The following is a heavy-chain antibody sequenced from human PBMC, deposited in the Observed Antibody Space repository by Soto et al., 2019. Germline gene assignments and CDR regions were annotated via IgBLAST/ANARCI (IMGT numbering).Heavy chain of an antibody. CDR1: GDSISNGDYY. D-gene: IGHD3-16*02. V-gene: IGHV4-30-4*01. CDR3: ASRYLY. CDR2: IDSSGST. Sequence: SETLSLTCTVSGDSISNGDYYWSWIRQPPGRGLEWIGYIDSSGSTYYNPSLKSRLTMSVDMSKNQFSLRLTSVTAADTAVYYCASRYLYWGQGLLVTVS. J-gene: IGHJ4*02.